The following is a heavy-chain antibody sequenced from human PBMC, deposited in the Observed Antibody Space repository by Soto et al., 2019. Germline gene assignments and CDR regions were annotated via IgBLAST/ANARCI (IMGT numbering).Heavy chain of an antibody. J-gene: IGHJ6*02. CDR3: ARDAQPPTIFGVVNTYYYGMDV. Sequence: GGSLRLSCAASGFPFSSYAMHWVRQSPGKGLEWVAVISYDGSNKYYADSVKGRFTISRDNYKNTLYPQMNSLRAEDTAVYYCARDAQPPTIFGVVNTYYYGMDVWGQGTTITVSS. CDR2: ISYDGSNK. D-gene: IGHD3-3*01. CDR1: GFPFSSYA. V-gene: IGHV3-30-3*01.